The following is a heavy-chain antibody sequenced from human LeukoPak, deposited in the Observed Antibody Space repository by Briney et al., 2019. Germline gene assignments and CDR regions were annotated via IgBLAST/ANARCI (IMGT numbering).Heavy chain of an antibody. J-gene: IGHJ1*01. D-gene: IGHD6-13*01. CDR3: TTGVIAAAGSEYFQH. Sequence: GGSLRLSCAASGFTFSNAWMSWVRQAPGKGLEWVGRIKSKTDGGTTDYAAPVKGRFTISRDDSKNTLYLQMNSLKTEDTAVYSCTTGVIAAAGSEYFQHWGQGTLVTVSS. CDR2: IKSKTDGGTT. V-gene: IGHV3-15*01. CDR1: GFTFSNAW.